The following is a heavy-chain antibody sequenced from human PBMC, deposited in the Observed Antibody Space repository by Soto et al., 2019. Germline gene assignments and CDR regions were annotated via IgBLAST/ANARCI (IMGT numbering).Heavy chain of an antibody. V-gene: IGHV4-4*07. Sequence: SETLSLTCTVSGGSITDYSWVWIRQPAGKGLEWIGRIFSSGSTNYNPSLKGRITMSLDTSKNQFSLNLNSATATDTAVYFCARDLGVVVTADNWFDPWGQGILVTVS. D-gene: IGHD2-21*02. J-gene: IGHJ5*02. CDR3: ARDLGVVVTADNWFDP. CDR2: IFSSGST. CDR1: GGSITDYS.